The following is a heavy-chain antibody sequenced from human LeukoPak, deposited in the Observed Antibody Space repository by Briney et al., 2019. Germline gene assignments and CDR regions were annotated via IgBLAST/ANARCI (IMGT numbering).Heavy chain of an antibody. CDR2: ITSSGADI. J-gene: IGHJ4*02. D-gene: IGHD5-12*01. CDR1: GFTFSDYY. CDR3: ASDIVATSGDF. V-gene: IGHV3-11*01. Sequence: GGSLILSCAASGFTFSDYYMSWIRQAPGKGLEWVAYITSSGADIYYADSVKGRFTISRDNAKNALFLRMNSLRVEDTATYYCASDIVATSGDFWGQGTLVSVSS.